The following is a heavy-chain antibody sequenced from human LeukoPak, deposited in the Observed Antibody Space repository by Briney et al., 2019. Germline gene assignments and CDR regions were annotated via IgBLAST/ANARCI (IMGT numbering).Heavy chain of an antibody. D-gene: IGHD4-17*01. J-gene: IGHJ5*02. V-gene: IGHV1-8*01. CDR1: GYTFTSYD. CDR3: ARDSYVDSEAVRWFDP. Sequence: EASVKVSCKASGYTFTSYDINWVRQATGQGLEWMGWMNPNSGNTGYAQKFQGRVTMTRNTSISTAYMELSSLRSEDTAVYYCARDSYVDSEAVRWFDPWGQGTLVTVSS. CDR2: MNPNSGNT.